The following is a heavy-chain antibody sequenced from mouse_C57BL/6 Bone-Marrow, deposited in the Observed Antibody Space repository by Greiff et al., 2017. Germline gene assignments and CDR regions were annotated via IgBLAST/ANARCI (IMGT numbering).Heavy chain of an antibody. J-gene: IGHJ2*01. CDR2: IRLKSDNYAT. V-gene: IGHV6-3*01. CDR1: GFTFSNYW. CDR3: TASSGYVVLDY. Sequence: EVQLVESGGGLVQPGGSMKLSCVASGFTFSNYWMNWVRQSPEKGLEWVAQIRLKSDNYATHYAESVKGRFTISRDDSKSSVYLQMNNLRAEDTGIYYCTASSGYVVLDYWGQGTTLTVSS. D-gene: IGHD3-2*02.